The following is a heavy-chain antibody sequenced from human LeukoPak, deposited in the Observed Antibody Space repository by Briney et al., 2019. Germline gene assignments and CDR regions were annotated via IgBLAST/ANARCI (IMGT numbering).Heavy chain of an antibody. CDR3: ARAGGYGLIDY. J-gene: IGHJ4*02. V-gene: IGHV4-61*02. CDR2: IYASGST. CDR1: GGSISSGSYY. Sequence: SETLSLTCTVSGGSISSGSYYWSWNRQPAGKGLEWIGRIYASGSTNYNPSLKSRVTISLDTSKNQFSLKVGSMTAADTAVYYCARAGGYGLIDYWGQGTMVTVSS. D-gene: IGHD5-18*01.